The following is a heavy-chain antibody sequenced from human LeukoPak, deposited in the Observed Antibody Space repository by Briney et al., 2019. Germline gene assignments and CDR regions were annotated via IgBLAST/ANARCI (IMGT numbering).Heavy chain of an antibody. J-gene: IGHJ4*02. D-gene: IGHD3-10*01. CDR3: ARDFGGDGDYVGY. CDR2: ISDSGTT. V-gene: IGHV4-34*01. CDR1: IESFSGYH. Sequence: PSETLSLTCAVYIESFSGYHWNWIRQTPGKGLEWIGEISDSGTTNINPSLRRRVSLSIDTSKNQFSLKLSSVTAADTAVYYCARDFGGDGDYVGYWGQGTLVTVSS.